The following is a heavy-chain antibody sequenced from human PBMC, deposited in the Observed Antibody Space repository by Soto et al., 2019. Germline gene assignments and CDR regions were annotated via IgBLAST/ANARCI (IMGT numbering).Heavy chain of an antibody. V-gene: IGHV1-2*04. CDR3: ARGYCSSTSCHFDY. CDR1: GYTFTGQY. J-gene: IGHJ4*02. D-gene: IGHD2-2*01. CDR2: INPNSGGT. Sequence: QVPLVQSGAEVKKPGASMKVSCKASGYTFTGQYIHWVRQAPGHGLEWMGWINPNSGGTNYAQKFQGWVTMTRDTSIRTAYMELSRLRSGDTAVYYCARGYCSSTSCHFDYWGQGTLVTVSS.